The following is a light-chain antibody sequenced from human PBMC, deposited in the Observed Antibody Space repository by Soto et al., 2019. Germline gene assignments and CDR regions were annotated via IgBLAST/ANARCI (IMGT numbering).Light chain of an antibody. V-gene: IGKV3D-15*01. Sequence: DILMTQSPATVSVSLGDSVSLSCRANESIANNLAWYQQKPGQPPRLLIYSASTRAPSIPARVSGGGSGTQFSFTISSLQSEDFALYYCHQYNEWPRGTFGPGTKVEV. CDR3: HQYNEWPRGT. CDR2: SAS. J-gene: IGKJ1*01. CDR1: ESIANN.